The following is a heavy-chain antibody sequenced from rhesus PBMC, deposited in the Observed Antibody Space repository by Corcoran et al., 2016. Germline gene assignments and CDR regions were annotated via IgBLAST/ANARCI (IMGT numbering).Heavy chain of an antibody. J-gene: IGHJ4*01. D-gene: IGHD6-25*01. CDR2: IYGSGGGP. V-gene: IGHV4-106*01. CDR1: GGSISDDYY. CDR3: ASGYSGSQRFDY. Sequence: QVQLQESGPGLVKPSETLSLTCAVSGGSISDDYYWSWIRQPPGKGLEWIGYIYGSGGGPNYNPSLKNRVTILIDTSKNQFSLKLSAVTAADTAVYYCASGYSGSQRFDYWGQGVLVTVSS.